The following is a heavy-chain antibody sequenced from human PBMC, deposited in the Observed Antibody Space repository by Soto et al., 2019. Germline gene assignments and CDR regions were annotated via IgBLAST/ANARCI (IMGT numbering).Heavy chain of an antibody. CDR1: GFTFSDYY. CDR2: ISSSSSYT. D-gene: IGHD6-13*01. CDR3: ARAWEQLPPNYYYYGMDV. V-gene: IGHV3-11*05. Sequence: QVQLVESGGGLVKPGGSLRLSCAASGFTFSDYYMSWIHQAPGKGLEWVSYISSSSSYTNYADSVKGRFTISRDNAKNSLYLQMNSLRAEDTAVYYCARAWEQLPPNYYYYGMDVWGQGTTVTVSS. J-gene: IGHJ6*02.